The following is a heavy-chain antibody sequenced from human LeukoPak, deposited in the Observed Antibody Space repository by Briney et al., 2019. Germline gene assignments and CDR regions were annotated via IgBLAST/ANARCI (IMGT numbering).Heavy chain of an antibody. J-gene: IGHJ5*02. CDR1: GYTFTSYG. CDR3: ARVRDFWSGHYNWFDP. D-gene: IGHD3-3*01. V-gene: IGHV1-18*01. CDR2: IGAYDGKT. Sequence: ASVKVSCKASGYTFTSYGISWVRQAPGQGLEWMGWIGAYDGKTNYAQEFQGRVTVTTDTSTSTAYMELRSLTFDDTAVYYCARVRDFWSGHYNWFDPWGQGTLVTVSS.